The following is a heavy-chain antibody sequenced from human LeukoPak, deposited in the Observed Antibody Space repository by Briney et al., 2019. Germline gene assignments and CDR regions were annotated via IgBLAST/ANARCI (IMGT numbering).Heavy chain of an antibody. J-gene: IGHJ4*02. Sequence: SQTLSLTCTVSGGSISSGSYYWSWIRQPAGKGLEWIGHIYTSGSTNYNPSLKSRVTISVDTSKNQFSLKLSSVTAADTAVYYCARGIAAAGTPFDYWGQGTLVTVSS. CDR2: IYTSGST. V-gene: IGHV4-61*09. D-gene: IGHD6-13*01. CDR1: GGSISSGSYY. CDR3: ARGIAAAGTPFDY.